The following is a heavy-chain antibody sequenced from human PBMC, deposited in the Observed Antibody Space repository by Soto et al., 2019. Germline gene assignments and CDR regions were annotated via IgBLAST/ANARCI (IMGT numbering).Heavy chain of an antibody. J-gene: IGHJ4*02. CDR3: ARVAYYYDSSGYFY. V-gene: IGHV3-48*01. CDR2: ISSSGSTI. CDR1: GFTFSSYN. Sequence: GGSLRLSCAASGFTFSSYNMNWVRQAPGKGLEWVSYISSSGSTIYYADSVKGRFTVSRDNAKNSLYLQMNSLRAEDTAVYYCARVAYYYDSSGYFYWGQGTLVTVSS. D-gene: IGHD3-22*01.